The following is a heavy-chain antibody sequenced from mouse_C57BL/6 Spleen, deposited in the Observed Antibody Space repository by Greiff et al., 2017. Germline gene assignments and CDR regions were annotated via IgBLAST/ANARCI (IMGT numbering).Heavy chain of an antibody. CDR1: GYTFTSYW. J-gene: IGHJ4*01. CDR2: IDPSDSYT. V-gene: IGHV1-69*01. D-gene: IGHD3-2*02. CDR3: ARRSPTAHAMDY. Sequence: VKLQQPGAELVMPGASVKLSCKASGYTFTSYWMHWVKQRPGQGLEWIGEIDPSDSYTNYNQKFKGKSTLTVDKSSSTAYMQLSSLTSEDSAVYYCARRSPTAHAMDYWGQGTSVTVSS.